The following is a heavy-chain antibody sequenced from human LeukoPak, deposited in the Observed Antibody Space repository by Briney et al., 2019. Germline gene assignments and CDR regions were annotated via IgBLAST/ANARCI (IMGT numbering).Heavy chain of an antibody. V-gene: IGHV3-53*01. Sequence: GGSLRLSCAASGFTVSSNYVSWVRQAPGKGLEWVSVIYSGGSTYYADSVKGRFTISRGNSKNTLYLQMNSLRAEDTAVYYCARETDGSGRPYYYYGTDVWGKGTTVTVSS. J-gene: IGHJ6*04. CDR3: ARETDGSGRPYYYYGTDV. CDR1: GFTVSSNY. D-gene: IGHD3-10*01. CDR2: IYSGGST.